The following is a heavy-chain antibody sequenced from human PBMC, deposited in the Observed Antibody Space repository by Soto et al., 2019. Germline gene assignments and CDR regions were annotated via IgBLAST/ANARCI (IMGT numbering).Heavy chain of an antibody. D-gene: IGHD4-17*01. V-gene: IGHV4-59*08. CDR3: ARNYGDYVYMDV. CDR1: GGSISSYY. CDR2: IYYSGST. Sequence: SETLSLTCTVSGGSISSYYWSWIRQPPGKGLEWIGYIYYSGSTNYNPSLKSRVTISVDTSKNQFSLKLSSVTAADTAVYYCARNYGDYVYMDVWGKGTTVTVSS. J-gene: IGHJ6*03.